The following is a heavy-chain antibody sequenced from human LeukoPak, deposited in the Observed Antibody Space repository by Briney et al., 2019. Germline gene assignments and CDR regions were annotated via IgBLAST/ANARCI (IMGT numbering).Heavy chain of an antibody. V-gene: IGHV4-59*01. D-gene: IGHD1-26*01. CDR3: AREASELAYYYYYMDV. J-gene: IGHJ6*03. CDR2: IYYSAST. Sequence: SETLSLTYTVSGGSISSYYWSWIRQPPGKGLEWIGYIYYSASTNYNPSLKSRVTISVDTSKNQFSLKLSSVTAADTAVYYCAREASELAYYYYYMDVWGKGTTVTVSS. CDR1: GGSISSYY.